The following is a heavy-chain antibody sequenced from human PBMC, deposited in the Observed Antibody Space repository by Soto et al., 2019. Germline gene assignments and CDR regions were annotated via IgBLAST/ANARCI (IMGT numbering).Heavy chain of an antibody. Sequence: GESLKISCQAFEYSFTVFWISWVRQVPGKGLEWMGRIDPSNSYASFSPSFQGHVTIAVERSTSTAYLQWDTLRASDSAMYFCVRHQASSGNSNFDSWGQGSQVTVSS. J-gene: IGHJ4*02. CDR2: IDPSNSYA. D-gene: IGHD3-10*01. CDR1: EYSFTVFW. V-gene: IGHV5-10-1*01. CDR3: VRHQASSGNSNFDS.